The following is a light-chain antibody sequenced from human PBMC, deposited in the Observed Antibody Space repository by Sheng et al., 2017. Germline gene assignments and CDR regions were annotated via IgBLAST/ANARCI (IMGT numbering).Light chain of an antibody. Sequence: EIVLTQSPGTLSLSPGERATLSCRASQSVNNNFLAWYQQKPGQAPRLLIYDASNRATGIPARFSGSGSGTDFTLTISSLEPEDFAVYYCQQRSNWPPLTFGGGTKVEIK. J-gene: IGKJ4*01. CDR2: DAS. CDR3: QQRSNWPPLT. CDR1: QSVNNN. V-gene: IGKV3-11*01.